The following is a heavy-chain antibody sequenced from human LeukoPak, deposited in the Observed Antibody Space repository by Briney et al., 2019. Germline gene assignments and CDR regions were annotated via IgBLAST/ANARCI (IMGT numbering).Heavy chain of an antibody. D-gene: IGHD3-3*01. J-gene: IGHJ6*02. CDR3: ARGSQGRYDFWSGYPYYYYGMDV. CDR2: IVPIFGTA. Sequence: SVKVSCKAPGGTFSSYAISWVRQAPGQGLEWMGGIVPIFGTANYAQKFQGRVTITADESTSTAYMELSSLRSEDTAVYYCARGSQGRYDFWSGYPYYYYGMDVWGQGTTVTVSS. CDR1: GGTFSSYA. V-gene: IGHV1-69*13.